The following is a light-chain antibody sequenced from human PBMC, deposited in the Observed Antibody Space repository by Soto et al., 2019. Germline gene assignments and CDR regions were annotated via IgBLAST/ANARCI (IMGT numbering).Light chain of an antibody. Sequence: QSALTQPASVSGSPGQSITISCTGTSSDVGGYNYVSWYQQHPGKAPKLMIYDVSNRPSRVSNRFSGSKSGNTASLTISGLQAEDEADYYCSSYTSSSPYVVFGGGTQLTVL. CDR3: SSYTSSSPYVV. J-gene: IGLJ2*01. V-gene: IGLV2-14*01. CDR1: SSDVGGYNY. CDR2: DVS.